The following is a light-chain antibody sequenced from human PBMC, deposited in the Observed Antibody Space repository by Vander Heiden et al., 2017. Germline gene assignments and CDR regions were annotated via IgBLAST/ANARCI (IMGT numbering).Light chain of an antibody. CDR3: QQDGSSRFT. V-gene: IGKV3-20*01. CDR2: GAS. Sequence: EIVLTQSPGTLSLSPGERATLSCRASQSVSSSYLAWYQQKPGQAPRLLIYGASSRATGIPDRFSGSGSGTDFTLTISRLEPEDFAVYYCQQDGSSRFTFGHGTKVXIK. CDR1: QSVSSSY. J-gene: IGKJ3*01.